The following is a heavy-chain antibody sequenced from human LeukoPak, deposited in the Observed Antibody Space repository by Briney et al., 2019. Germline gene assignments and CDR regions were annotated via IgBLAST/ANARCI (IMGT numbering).Heavy chain of an antibody. V-gene: IGHV3-30*01. Sequence: PGGSLRLSCAASGFAFSTYAMHWVRQAPGTGLGWVAVISYDGSNNQYADSVKGRFTISKDNSKNTLYLQMNSLRAEDTAVYYCARDPTVTTRYYFDYWGQGALVTVSS. CDR1: GFAFSTYA. CDR3: ARDPTVTTRYYFDY. J-gene: IGHJ4*02. CDR2: ISYDGSNN. D-gene: IGHD4-17*01.